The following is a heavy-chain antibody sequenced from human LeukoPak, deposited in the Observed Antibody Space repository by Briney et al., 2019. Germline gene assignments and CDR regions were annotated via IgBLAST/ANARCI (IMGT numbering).Heavy chain of an antibody. CDR3: ARDRGPYSGYDSYYFDY. CDR1: GGSISSGGYY. V-gene: IGHV4-31*03. CDR2: IYYSGST. Sequence: SETLSLTCTVSGGSISSGGYYWSWIRQHPGKGLEWIGYIYYSGSTYYNPSLKSRVTISVDTSKNQFSLKLSSVTAADTAVYYCARDRGPYSGYDSYYFDYWAREPWSPSPQ. J-gene: IGHJ4*02. D-gene: IGHD5-12*01.